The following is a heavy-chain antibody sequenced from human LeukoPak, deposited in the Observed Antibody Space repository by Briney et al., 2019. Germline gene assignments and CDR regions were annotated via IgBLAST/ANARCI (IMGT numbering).Heavy chain of an antibody. CDR3: ARGYNSGWYAY. V-gene: IGHV4-38-2*02. CDR1: GYSISSGYY. J-gene: IGHJ4*02. CDR2: IYHAGST. D-gene: IGHD6-19*01. Sequence: SETLSLTCTVSGYSISSGYYWGWIRQSPGKGLEWIGSIYHAGSTFHNPSLRSRVTISVDTSKNQFSLKVNSVTAADTAVYYCARGYNSGWYAYWGQGTLVTVSS.